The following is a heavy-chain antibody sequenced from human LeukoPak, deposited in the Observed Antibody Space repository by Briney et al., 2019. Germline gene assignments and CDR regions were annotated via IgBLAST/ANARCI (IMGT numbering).Heavy chain of an antibody. CDR1: GFTFSSYW. Sequence: GGSLRLSCAASGFTFSSYWMHWVRQAPGKGLVWVSRINTDGSSTSYADSVKGRFTISRDNAKNTLYLQMNSLRAEDTAVYYCASLGYCSSTSCYLFDYWGQGTLVTVSS. V-gene: IGHV3-74*01. CDR3: ASLGYCSSTSCYLFDY. J-gene: IGHJ4*02. D-gene: IGHD2-2*01. CDR2: INTDGSST.